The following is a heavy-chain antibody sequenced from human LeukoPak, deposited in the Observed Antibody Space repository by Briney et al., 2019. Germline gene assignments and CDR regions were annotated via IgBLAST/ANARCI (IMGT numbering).Heavy chain of an antibody. V-gene: IGHV4-39*07. CDR3: ARRGPPRTLLRGVKSGWFDP. Sequence: SETLSLTCTVSGGSISTSSYYWGWVRQPPGKGLEWIGEINHSRSTNYNPSLKSRVTISVDTSKNQFSLKLSSVSAADTAVYYCARRGPPRTLLRGVKSGWFDPWGQGTLVTVSS. J-gene: IGHJ5*02. D-gene: IGHD3-10*01. CDR2: INHSRST. CDR1: GGSISTSSYY.